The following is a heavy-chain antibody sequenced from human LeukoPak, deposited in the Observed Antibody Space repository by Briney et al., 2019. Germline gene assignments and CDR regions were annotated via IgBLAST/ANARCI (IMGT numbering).Heavy chain of an antibody. CDR2: IRNKANSYTT. V-gene: IGHV3-72*01. CDR3: ARTTMVIHYYFDS. Sequence: GGSLRLSCAASGFTFSDHYMDWVRQAPGRGPEWVGRIRNKANSYTTEYAASVKGRFTISRDDSRNSLSLQMKSLKTEDTAVYYCARTTMVIHYYFDSWGQGTLVTVSS. J-gene: IGHJ4*02. D-gene: IGHD4-23*01. CDR1: GFTFSDHY.